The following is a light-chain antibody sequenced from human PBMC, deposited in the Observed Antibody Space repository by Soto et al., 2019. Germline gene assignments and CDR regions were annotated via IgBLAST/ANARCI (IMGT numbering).Light chain of an antibody. Sequence: AIQMTQSPSSLSASVGYRVTITCAATQGIRNDLGWYQQKPGKDNKIMIYAEYSLQSGVPSRFSGSGSGTDFTLTIRSMQPEDFATYYCIPDYNYPLPLGGGTQLDIK. CDR3: IPDYNYPLP. CDR2: AEY. J-gene: IGKJ4*01. CDR1: QGIRND. V-gene: IGKV1-6*01.